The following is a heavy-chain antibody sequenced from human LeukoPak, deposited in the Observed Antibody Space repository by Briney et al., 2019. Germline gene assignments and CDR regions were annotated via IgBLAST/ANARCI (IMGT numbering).Heavy chain of an antibody. CDR2: VSYDGSNK. V-gene: IGHV3-30*04. CDR3: ASEIAVAGPTDY. CDR1: GFTFNNYP. Sequence: GGSLRLSCAASGFTFNNYPIHWARQAPGKGLEWVAVVSYDGSNKNYADSVKGRFTISRDNSKNTVYLQMNSLRPEDTAVYYCASEIAVAGPTDYWGQGALVTVSS. D-gene: IGHD6-19*01. J-gene: IGHJ4*02.